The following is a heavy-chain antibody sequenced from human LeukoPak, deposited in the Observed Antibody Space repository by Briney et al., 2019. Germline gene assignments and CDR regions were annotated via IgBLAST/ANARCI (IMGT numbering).Heavy chain of an antibody. CDR2: IYYSGST. CDR1: GGSISSSSYY. J-gene: IGHJ3*02. V-gene: IGHV4-61*05. Sequence: SETLSLTCTVSGGSISSSSYYWGWIRQPPGKGLEWIGYIYYSGSTNYNPSLKSRVTISVDTSKNQFSLKLSSVTAADTAVYYCARVGYYYDSSGYYLSAFDIWGQGTMVTVSS. CDR3: ARVGYYYDSSGYYLSAFDI. D-gene: IGHD3-22*01.